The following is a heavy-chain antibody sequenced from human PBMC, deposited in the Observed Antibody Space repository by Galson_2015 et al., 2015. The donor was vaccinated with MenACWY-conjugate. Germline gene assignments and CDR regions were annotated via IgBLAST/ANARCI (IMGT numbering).Heavy chain of an antibody. CDR2: IKRDGSEK. CDR1: GFTFSNSW. V-gene: IGHV3-7*01. J-gene: IGHJ5*02. Sequence: SLRLSCAASGFTFSNSWMNWIRQAPGKGLEWVANIKRDGSEKYYVDSVKGRFTISRDNAKNSLYLQMNSLRVEDTAVYYCARGHLKLEPGGQGTLVTVSS. CDR3: ARGHLKLEP.